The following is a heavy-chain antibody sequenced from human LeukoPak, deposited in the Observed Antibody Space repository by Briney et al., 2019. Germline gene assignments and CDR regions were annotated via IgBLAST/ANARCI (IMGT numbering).Heavy chain of an antibody. D-gene: IGHD3-16*02. CDR1: GYSFTNYW. V-gene: IGHV5-51*01. CDR3: ARRCDSGGYRFWFDP. Sequence: GESLNTSWQGTGYSFTNYWIGWVRQMPGKGLGWMGMIFPHDSDTRYSPSFQGQVTISGDTSITTASLQWSSLKASDTAIYYCARRCDSGGYRFWFDPWGQGTLVTVSS. J-gene: IGHJ5*02. CDR2: IFPHDSDT.